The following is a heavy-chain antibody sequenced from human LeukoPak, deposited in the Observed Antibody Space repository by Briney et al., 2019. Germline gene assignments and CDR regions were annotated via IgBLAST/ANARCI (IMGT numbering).Heavy chain of an antibody. V-gene: IGHV4-59*11. D-gene: IGHD5-24*01. CDR3: ARDRGWLQFES. CDR1: GEPITSRY. Sequence: PSETLSLTCSVSGEPITSRYWSWIRQPPGKGLEWIGYIHHTGNTNCSPSLKSRVTISVDTSKNQFSLKLTSVTAADTAVYYCARDRGWLQFESWGQGTLVTVSS. J-gene: IGHJ4*02. CDR2: IHHTGNT.